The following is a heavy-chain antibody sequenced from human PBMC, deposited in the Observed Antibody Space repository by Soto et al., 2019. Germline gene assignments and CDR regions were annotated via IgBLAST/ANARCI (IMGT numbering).Heavy chain of an antibody. CDR1: GFTFSSYA. CDR3: AKGIDSSGWINYFDY. D-gene: IGHD6-19*01. J-gene: IGHJ4*02. Sequence: PGGSLRLSCAASGFTFSSYAMSWVRQAPGKGLEWVSAISGSGGSTYYADSVKGRFTISRDNSKNTLYLQMNSLRAEDTAVYYCAKGIDSSGWINYFDYWGQGTLVTVSS. V-gene: IGHV3-23*01. CDR2: ISGSGGST.